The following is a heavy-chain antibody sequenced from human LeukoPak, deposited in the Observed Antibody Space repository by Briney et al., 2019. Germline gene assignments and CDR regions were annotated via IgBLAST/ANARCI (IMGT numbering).Heavy chain of an antibody. J-gene: IGHJ6*02. V-gene: IGHV7-4-1*02. CDR3: ARVGPDYYDSSGYYYYYYGMDV. CDR1: GYTFTSYA. Sequence: ASVKVSCKASGYTFTSYAMNWVRQAPGQGLEWMGWINTNTGNPTYAQGFTGRFVFSLDTSVSTAYLQISSLKAEDTAVYYCARVGPDYYDSSGYYYYYYGMDVWGQGTTVTVSS. D-gene: IGHD3-22*01. CDR2: INTNTGNP.